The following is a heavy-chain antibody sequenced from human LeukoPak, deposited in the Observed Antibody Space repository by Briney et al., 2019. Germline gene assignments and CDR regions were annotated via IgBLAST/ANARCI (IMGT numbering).Heavy chain of an antibody. J-gene: IGHJ4*02. CDR2: ISAYNGNT. V-gene: IGHV1-18*01. D-gene: IGHD2-2*01. CDR1: VYTFTSYG. Sequence: AAVKVSCKGSVYTFTSYGGSWVRQAPGQGLEWMGGISAYNGNTDYAQKLQGRVTMTTDTSTSTDYMELRSLRSDDTAVYYCASLYCSSTSCLLLDYWGQGTLVTVSS. CDR3: ASLYCSSTSCLLLDY.